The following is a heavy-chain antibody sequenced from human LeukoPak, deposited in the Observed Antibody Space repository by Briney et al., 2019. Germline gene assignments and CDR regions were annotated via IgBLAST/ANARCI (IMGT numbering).Heavy chain of an antibody. CDR2: INPNSGGT. V-gene: IGHV1-2*06. CDR1: GYTFTGYY. J-gene: IGHJ6*02. Sequence: ASVKVSCKASGYTFTGYYMHWVRQAPGQGLEWMGRINPNSGGTNYAQKFQGRVTITADESTSTAYMELSSLRSEDTAVYYCAIGRDTAMVQDYYYYGIDVWGQGTTVTVSS. D-gene: IGHD5-18*01. CDR3: AIGRDTAMVQDYYYYGIDV.